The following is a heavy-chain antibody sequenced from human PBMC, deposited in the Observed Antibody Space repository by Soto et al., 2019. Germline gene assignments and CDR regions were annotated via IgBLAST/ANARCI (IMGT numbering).Heavy chain of an antibody. V-gene: IGHV1-18*01. D-gene: IGHD2-2*01. Sequence: QVQLVQSGAEVKKPGASVKVSCKASGYTFTSYGISWVRQAPGQGLEWMGWISAYDGNTNSAQKLQGRVTMTTDTSKSTAYMELRSLRSDDTAVYYCARADIVVVPAATTFDYWGQGTLVTVSS. CDR2: ISAYDGNT. CDR1: GYTFTSYG. J-gene: IGHJ4*02. CDR3: ARADIVVVPAATTFDY.